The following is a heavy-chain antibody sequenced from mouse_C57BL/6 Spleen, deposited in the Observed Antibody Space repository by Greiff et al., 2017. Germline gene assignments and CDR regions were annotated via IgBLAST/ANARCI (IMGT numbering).Heavy chain of an antibody. CDR3: ARGAYYCKGGAWFAY. CDR1: GYTFTNYW. Sequence: VQVVESGAELVRPGTSVKMSCKASGYTFTNYWIGWAKQRPGHGLEWIGDIYPGGGHTNYNEKFKGKATLTADTSSSTAYLQFSSLTSEDSAIYYCARGAYYCKGGAWFAYWGQGTLVTVSA. J-gene: IGHJ3*01. CDR2: IYPGGGHT. D-gene: IGHD2-10*01. V-gene: IGHV1-63*01.